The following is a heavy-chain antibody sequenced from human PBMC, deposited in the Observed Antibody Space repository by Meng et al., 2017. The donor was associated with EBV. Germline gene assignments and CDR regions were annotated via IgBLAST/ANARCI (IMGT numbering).Heavy chain of an antibody. CDR2: INPNSGGT. Sequence: QVQVVQSGAEVKKPGASVKVSCKAPGYTFTGYYMHWVRQAPGQGLEWMGRINPNSGGTNYAQKFQDRVTMTRDTSISTAYMELSRLRSDDTAVYYCARVGIAVAGTGDYWGQGTLVTVSS. J-gene: IGHJ4*02. D-gene: IGHD6-19*01. CDR3: ARVGIAVAGTGDY. V-gene: IGHV1-2*06. CDR1: GYTFTGYY.